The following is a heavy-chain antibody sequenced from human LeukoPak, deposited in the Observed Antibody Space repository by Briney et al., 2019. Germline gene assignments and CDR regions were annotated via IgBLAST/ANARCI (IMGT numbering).Heavy chain of an antibody. D-gene: IGHD3-22*01. CDR3: ARDRSDGSGYYGYYFDN. V-gene: IGHV4-59*01. J-gene: IGHJ4*02. Sequence: SETLSLTCIVSGGSIGTYYWSWIRQPPGQGLEWIGHIYYSGSTDYNPSLRSRVTISGDTSKNQFSLRLSSVTAADTAVYYCARDRSDGSGYYGYYFDNWGQGTLVSVSS. CDR1: GGSIGTYY. CDR2: IYYSGST.